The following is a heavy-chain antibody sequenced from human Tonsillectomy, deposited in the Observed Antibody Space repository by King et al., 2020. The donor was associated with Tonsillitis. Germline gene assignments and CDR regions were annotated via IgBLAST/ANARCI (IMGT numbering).Heavy chain of an antibody. CDR2: INPSGTTT. CDR1: GLTFSDFY. J-gene: IGHJ4*02. V-gene: IGHV3-11*01. CDR3: ARGHVGLEY. Sequence: VQLVESGGGLVKPGGSLRLSCAASGLTFSDFYMSWIRQAPGKGLEWVSYINPSGTTTYYADSVKGRFDMSRDNAKNSLYLQMNNLRPEDSAVYYCARGHVGLEYWGQGTLVTVSS. D-gene: IGHD1-26*01.